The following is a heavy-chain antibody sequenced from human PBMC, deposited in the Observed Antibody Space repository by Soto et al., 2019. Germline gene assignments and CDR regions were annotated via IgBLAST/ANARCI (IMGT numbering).Heavy chain of an antibody. CDR1: GFTFSSYS. D-gene: IGHD3-16*02. Sequence: GGSLRLSCAASGFTFSSYSMNWVRQAPGKGLEWVSSISSSSSYISYADSVKGRFTISGDNAKNSRYLQMNSLRAEDTAVYYCARDLSDPTLGMDVWGQGPTVTVSS. V-gene: IGHV3-21*01. CDR3: ARDLSDPTLGMDV. CDR2: ISSSSSYI. J-gene: IGHJ6*02.